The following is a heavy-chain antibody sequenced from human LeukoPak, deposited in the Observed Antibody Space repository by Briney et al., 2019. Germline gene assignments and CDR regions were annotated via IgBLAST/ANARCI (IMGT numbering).Heavy chain of an antibody. CDR1: GYTFTDYY. CDR2: INPNSGGT. CDR3: TREDY. V-gene: IGHV1-2*02. Sequence: ASVKVSCKASGYTFTDYYLHWVRQAPGQGLEWMGWINPNSGGTTYAQKFQGRVTMTRDTSISTADIELSSLRSDDDTAVYYCTREDYWGQGTLVTVSS. J-gene: IGHJ4*02.